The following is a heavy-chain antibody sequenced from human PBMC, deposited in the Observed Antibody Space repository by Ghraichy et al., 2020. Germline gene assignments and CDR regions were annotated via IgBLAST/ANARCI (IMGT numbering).Heavy chain of an antibody. CDR1: GFTFSTYA. D-gene: IGHD3-3*01. J-gene: IGHJ6*02. CDR2: ISGSATRT. CDR3: ARARVWGGCPPYVMDV. Sequence: GESLNISCAASGFTFSTYAMTWVRQAPGKGLEWVSGISGSATRTYYADSVKGQFTISRDSSKNTLYLQMNSLRAEDTAGYYGARARVWGGCPPYVMDVWGQGTTVTGSS. V-gene: IGHV3-23*01.